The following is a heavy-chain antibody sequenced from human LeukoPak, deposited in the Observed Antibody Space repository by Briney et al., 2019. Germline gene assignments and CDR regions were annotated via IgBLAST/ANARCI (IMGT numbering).Heavy chain of an antibody. CDR3: AKWGGYSSGWYSFRGAFDI. J-gene: IGHJ3*02. Sequence: GGSLRLSCAASGFTFISYGMHWVRQAPGKGLEWVAFIRYDGSNKYYADSVKGRFTISRDNSKNTLYLQMNSLRAVDTAVYYCAKWGGYSSGWYSFRGAFDIWGQGTMVTVSS. CDR2: IRYDGSNK. CDR1: GFTFISYG. D-gene: IGHD6-19*01. V-gene: IGHV3-30*02.